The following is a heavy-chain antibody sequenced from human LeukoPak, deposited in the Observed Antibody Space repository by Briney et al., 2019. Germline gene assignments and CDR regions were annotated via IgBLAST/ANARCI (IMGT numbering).Heavy chain of an antibody. J-gene: IGHJ5*02. CDR1: GYTFTSYG. Sequence: ASVKVSCKASGYTFTSYGISWVRQAPGQGLEWMGWISAYNGNTNYAQKLQGRVTMTTDTSTSTAYMELRSLRSDDTAVYYCARDTVDIVVTAGTWDWFDPWGQGTLVTVSS. CDR3: ARDTVDIVVTAGTWDWFDP. D-gene: IGHD5-12*01. V-gene: IGHV1-18*01. CDR2: ISAYNGNT.